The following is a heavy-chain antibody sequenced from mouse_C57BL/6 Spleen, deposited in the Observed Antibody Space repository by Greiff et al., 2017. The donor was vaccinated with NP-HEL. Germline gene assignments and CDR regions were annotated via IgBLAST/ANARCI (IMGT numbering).Heavy chain of an antibody. Sequence: VQLQQSGAELVKPGASVKISCKASGYAFSSYWMNWVKQRPGKGLEWIGQIYPGDGDTNYNGKFKGKATLTAAKSSSTAYMQLSSLTSEDPAVYFGARKVVTTFWYFEVWGTGTTVTVSS. V-gene: IGHV1-80*01. J-gene: IGHJ1*03. CDR1: GYAFSSYW. CDR3: ARKVVTTFWYFEV. CDR2: IYPGDGDT. D-gene: IGHD2-13*01.